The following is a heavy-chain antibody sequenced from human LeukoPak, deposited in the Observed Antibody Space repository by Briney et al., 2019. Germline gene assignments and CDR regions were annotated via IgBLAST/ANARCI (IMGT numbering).Heavy chain of an antibody. Sequence: PSETLSLTCTVSGGSISSYYWSWIRQPPGKGLEWIGYIYYSGSTNYNPSLKSRVTISVDTSQNQFSLKLSSVTAADTAVYYCARLGYCSSTSCYPRWFDPWGQGTLVTVSS. CDR3: ARLGYCSSTSCYPRWFDP. V-gene: IGHV4-59*12. CDR1: GGSISSYY. CDR2: IYYSGST. J-gene: IGHJ5*02. D-gene: IGHD2-2*01.